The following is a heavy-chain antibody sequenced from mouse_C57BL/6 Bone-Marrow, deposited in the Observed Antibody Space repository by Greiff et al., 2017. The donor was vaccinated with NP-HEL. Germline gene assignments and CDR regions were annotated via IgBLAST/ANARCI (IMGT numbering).Heavy chain of an antibody. CDR1: GFTFSSYA. J-gene: IGHJ2*01. CDR2: ISDGGSYT. D-gene: IGHD2-10*02. V-gene: IGHV5-4*01. CDR3: ARYGNYVGFDY. Sequence: EVQLVESGGGLVKPGGSLKLSCAASGFTFSSYAMSWVRQTPEKRLEWVATISDGGSYTYYPDNVKGRFTISRDNAKNNLYLQMSHLKSEDTAMYDCARYGNYVGFDYWGQGTTLTVSA.